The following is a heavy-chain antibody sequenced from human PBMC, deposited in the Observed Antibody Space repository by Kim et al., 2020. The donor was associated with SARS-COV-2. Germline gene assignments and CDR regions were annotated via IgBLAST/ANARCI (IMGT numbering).Heavy chain of an antibody. CDR1: GGSFSDYK. D-gene: IGHD2-8*02. CDR3: ARGRAGVVPSPVLGLGPFYDFYAMDV. Sequence: SETLSLTCAVYGGSFSDYKWSWIRQPPGKGLEWIGEINHSGSTNVSPSLKSRITISVDTSKSQFSLRLKSLTATDTAVYYCARGRAGVVPSPVLGLGPFYDFYAMDVWGRGTPLAVSS. V-gene: IGHV4-34*01. CDR2: INHSGST. J-gene: IGHJ6*02.